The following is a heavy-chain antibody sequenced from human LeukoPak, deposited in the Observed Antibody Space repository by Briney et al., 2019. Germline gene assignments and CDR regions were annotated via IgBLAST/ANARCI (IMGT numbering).Heavy chain of an antibody. CDR3: AREATKLTHPYFDY. J-gene: IGHJ4*02. D-gene: IGHD1-1*01. CDR2: IYYTGST. V-gene: IGHV4-59*11. Sequence: SETLSLTCTVSGGSIRTHYWSWFRQPPGKGLEWIGYIYYTGSTNYNSSLKGRVTVSIDTSKNQFSLKVNSVTTADTAVYYCAREATKLTHPYFDYWGQGTLVIVSS. CDR1: GGSIRTHY.